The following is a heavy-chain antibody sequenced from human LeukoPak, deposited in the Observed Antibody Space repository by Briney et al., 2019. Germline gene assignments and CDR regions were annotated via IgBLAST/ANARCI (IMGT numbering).Heavy chain of an antibody. CDR2: IYYSGST. D-gene: IGHD3-9*01. CDR3: AQGTDLTGYYSTFDY. Sequence: PSQTLSLTCTVSGGSISCGDYYWSWIRQPPGKGLGRIGYIYYSGSTYYNPSLKSRVTISVDTSKNQFSLKLSSVTAADTAVYYCAQGTDLTGYYSTFDYWGQGTLVTVSS. V-gene: IGHV4-30-4*01. CDR1: GGSISCGDYY. J-gene: IGHJ4*02.